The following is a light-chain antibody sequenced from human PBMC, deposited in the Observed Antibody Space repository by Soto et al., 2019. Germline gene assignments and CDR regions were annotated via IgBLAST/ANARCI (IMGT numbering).Light chain of an antibody. CDR2: GAS. V-gene: IGKV1-6*01. Sequence: AIQITQAPSSPSASVGGRLTISCRASQGIGNALGWYQQKQGKXPKXXIYGASNLQSGVPPRFSGSGSGTEFTIAISSLQPEDSATYDCLQDINYPWTFGQGTKVDIK. CDR1: QGIGNA. J-gene: IGKJ1*01. CDR3: LQDINYPWT.